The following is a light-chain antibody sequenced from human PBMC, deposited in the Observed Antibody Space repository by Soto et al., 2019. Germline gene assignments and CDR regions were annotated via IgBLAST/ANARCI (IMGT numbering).Light chain of an antibody. CDR1: ENIRNN. Sequence: TVMTQSPATLSVSPGEGATLSCWASENIRNNLAWYQQKPGQAPRLLIYGASTRATGVPARFSGSGSGTEFTLSISNLQPDDLAVYYCQQYIGWPLSFGGGTKVEIK. J-gene: IGKJ4*01. CDR3: QQYIGWPLS. V-gene: IGKV3-15*01. CDR2: GAS.